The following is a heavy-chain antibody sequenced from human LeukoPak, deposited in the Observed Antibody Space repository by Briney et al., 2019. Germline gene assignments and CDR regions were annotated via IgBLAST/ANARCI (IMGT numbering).Heavy chain of an antibody. CDR3: ARDLGNYYDSSAHRTNWFDP. D-gene: IGHD3-22*01. Sequence: SQTLSLTCTVSGGSISSGGYYWSWIRQHPGKGLEWIGDIYYSGSTYYNPSLKSRVTISVDTSKNDFSLKLSSVTAADTAVYYCARDLGNYYDSSAHRTNWFDPWGQGTLVTVSS. J-gene: IGHJ5*02. CDR1: GGSISSGGYY. V-gene: IGHV4-31*03. CDR2: IYYSGST.